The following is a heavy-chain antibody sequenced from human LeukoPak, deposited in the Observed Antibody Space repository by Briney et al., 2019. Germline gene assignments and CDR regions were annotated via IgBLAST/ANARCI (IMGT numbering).Heavy chain of an antibody. CDR3: ARVGATKVFGY. D-gene: IGHD1-26*01. V-gene: IGHV4-39*07. J-gene: IGHJ4*02. CDR1: GGSISSSSHY. Sequence: SETLSLTCTVSGGSISSSSHYWGWIRQPPGKGLEWIGSIYYSGSTYYNPSLKSRVTISVDTSKNQFSLKLSSVTAADTAVYYCARVGATKVFGYWGQGTLVTVSS. CDR2: IYYSGST.